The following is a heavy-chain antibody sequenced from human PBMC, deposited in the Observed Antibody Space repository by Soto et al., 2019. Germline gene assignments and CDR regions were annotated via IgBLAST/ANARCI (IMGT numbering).Heavy chain of an antibody. CDR1: VFTFDEYA. Sequence: PWWSLRLSCSASVFTFDEYAMHWLRQAPGKGLEWVSGISWNSGSIGYADSVKGRFTISRDNAKNSLYLQMNSLRAEDTALYYCAKDALRYFDWSWAFDIWGQGTMVTVSS. J-gene: IGHJ3*02. CDR2: ISWNSGSI. D-gene: IGHD3-9*01. V-gene: IGHV3-9*01. CDR3: AKDALRYFDWSWAFDI.